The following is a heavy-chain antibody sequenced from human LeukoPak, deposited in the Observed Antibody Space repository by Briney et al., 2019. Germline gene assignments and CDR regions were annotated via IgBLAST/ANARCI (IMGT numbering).Heavy chain of an antibody. CDR2: IKEDGSEK. CDR3: VREGYGPGNYPYDS. CDR1: GFTFSNSW. J-gene: IGHJ4*02. V-gene: IGHV3-7*01. D-gene: IGHD3-10*01. Sequence: GGSLRLSCAASGFTFSNSWMSWVRQAPGKGLEWVANIKEDGSEKYYVDSVKGRFTISRDNAKTSLSLQVNSLSAEDTAVYHCVREGYGPGNYPYDSWGQGTLVTVSS.